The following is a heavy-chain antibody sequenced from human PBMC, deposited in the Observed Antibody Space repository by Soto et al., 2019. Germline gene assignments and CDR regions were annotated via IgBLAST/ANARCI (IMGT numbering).Heavy chain of an antibody. J-gene: IGHJ5*02. Sequence: SVKVSCKASGGTFRSYAISWVRQAPGQGLEWMGGIIPIFGTANYAQKFQGRVTITADKSTSTAYMELSSLRSEDTAVYYCAREGYDYVWGSYRYAAGGFDPWGQGTLVTVSS. V-gene: IGHV1-69*06. CDR1: GGTFRSYA. D-gene: IGHD3-16*02. CDR2: IIPIFGTA. CDR3: AREGYDYVWGSYRYAAGGFDP.